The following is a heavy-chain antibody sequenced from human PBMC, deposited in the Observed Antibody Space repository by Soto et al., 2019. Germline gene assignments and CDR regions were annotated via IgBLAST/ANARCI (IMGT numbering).Heavy chain of an antibody. D-gene: IGHD4-17*01. J-gene: IGHJ4*02. CDR1: GFTFSGSA. CDR3: TRQDDYGDYSDFDY. CDR2: IRSKANSYAT. Sequence: GGSLRLSCAASGFTFSGSAMHWVRQASGKGLEWVGRIRSKANSYATAYAASVKGRCTISRDDSKNTAYLQMNSLKTEDTAVYYCTRQDDYGDYSDFDYWGQGTLVTVSS. V-gene: IGHV3-73*01.